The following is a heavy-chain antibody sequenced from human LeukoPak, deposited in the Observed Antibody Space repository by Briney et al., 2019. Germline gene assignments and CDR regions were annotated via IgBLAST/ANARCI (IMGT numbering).Heavy chain of an antibody. Sequence: SETLSLTCTVSGGSISSYYWSWIRQPPGKGLEWTGYIYYSGSTNYNPSLKSRVTISVDTSKNQFSLKLSSVTAADTAVYYCARLPITLVRGVINAFDIWGQGTMVTVSS. CDR2: IYYSGST. V-gene: IGHV4-59*08. D-gene: IGHD3-10*01. CDR3: ARLPITLVRGVINAFDI. CDR1: GGSISSYY. J-gene: IGHJ3*02.